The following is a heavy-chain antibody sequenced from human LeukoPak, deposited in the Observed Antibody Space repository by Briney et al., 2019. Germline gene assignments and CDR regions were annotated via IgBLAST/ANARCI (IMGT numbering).Heavy chain of an antibody. CDR2: INAGNGDS. CDR1: GYTFTTYT. CDR3: IRWIQLEGGDY. V-gene: IGHV1-3*01. D-gene: IGHD5-18*01. J-gene: IGHJ4*02. Sequence: ASVKVSCKASGYTFTTYTIHWVRQAPGQRLEWMGWINAGNGDSKYSQEFQGRVTITRDTSTSTAYMELSSLRSEDTAVYYCIRWIQLEGGDYWGQGTLVTVSS.